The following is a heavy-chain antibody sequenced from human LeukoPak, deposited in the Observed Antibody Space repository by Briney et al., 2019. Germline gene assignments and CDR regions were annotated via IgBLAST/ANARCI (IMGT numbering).Heavy chain of an antibody. J-gene: IGHJ4*02. CDR2: INHSGST. CDR1: GGSFSGYY. Sequence: PSETLSLTCAVYGGSFSGYYWSWIRQPPGKGLEWIGEINHSGSTNYNPSLKSRVTISVDTSKNQFSLKLSSVTAADTAVYYCARDTADYYDSSGYYSSYFDYWGQGTLVTVSS. D-gene: IGHD3-22*01. CDR3: ARDTADYYDSSGYYSSYFDY. V-gene: IGHV4-34*09.